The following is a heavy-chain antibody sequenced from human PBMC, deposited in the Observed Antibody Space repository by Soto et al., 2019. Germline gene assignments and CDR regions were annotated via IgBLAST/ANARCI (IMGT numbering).Heavy chain of an antibody. D-gene: IGHD6-6*01. J-gene: IGHJ4*02. V-gene: IGHV3-15*01. CDR2: IKSTTDGGTV. CDR3: TTGSEATQQIVQGY. CDR1: GFTFSKAW. Sequence: EVQLVESGGGLVKPGGSLRLSCAASGFTFSKAWMTWVRQAPGKGLEWLGLIKSTTDGGTVDYAASVTGRFTISRDDSKNMLSLQMNSLETEDTAVYYCTTGSEATQQIVQGYGGQGTVVTVSS.